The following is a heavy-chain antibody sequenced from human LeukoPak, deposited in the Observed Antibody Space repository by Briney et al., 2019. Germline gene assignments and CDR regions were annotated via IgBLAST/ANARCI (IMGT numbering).Heavy chain of an antibody. CDR1: GGTFSSYA. J-gene: IGHJ6*02. CDR2: IIPIFGTA. V-gene: IGHV1-69*13. Sequence: VASVKVSCKAPGGTFSSYAISWVRQAPGQGLEWMGGIIPIFGTANYAQKFQGRVTITADESTSTAYMELSSLRSEDTAVYYCARVTRGSIVLMVYASPMDVWGQGTTVTVSS. D-gene: IGHD2-8*01. CDR3: ARVTRGSIVLMVYASPMDV.